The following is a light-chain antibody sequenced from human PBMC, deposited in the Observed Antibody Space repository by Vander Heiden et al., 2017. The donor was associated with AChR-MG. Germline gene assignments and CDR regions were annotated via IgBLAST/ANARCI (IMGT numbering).Light chain of an antibody. CDR1: SNGNSN. CDR3: QQNNNWPPIT. J-gene: IGKJ5*01. Sequence: ETVMTQSPATLSVSPGERATLSCRARSNGNSNLAWYQQKPGQAPRLLIYGASTRATGIPARFSGSGSGTEFTLTISSLQSEDVAVYYCQQNNNWPPITFGQGTRLEIK. CDR2: GAS. V-gene: IGKV3-15*01.